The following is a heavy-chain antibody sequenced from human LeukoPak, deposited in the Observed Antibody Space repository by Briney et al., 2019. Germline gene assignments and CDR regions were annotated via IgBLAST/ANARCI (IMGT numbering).Heavy chain of an antibody. V-gene: IGHV4-30-2*01. CDR2: IYHSGST. J-gene: IGHJ3*02. D-gene: IGHD3-3*01. CDR3: ARAHLRFLDAFDI. CDR1: GGSISSGGYY. Sequence: PSETLSLTCTVSGGSISSGGYYWSWIRQPPGKGLEWIGYIYHSGSTYYNPSLKSRVTISVDRSKNQFSLKLSSVTAADTAVYYCARAHLRFLDAFDIWGQGTMVTVSS.